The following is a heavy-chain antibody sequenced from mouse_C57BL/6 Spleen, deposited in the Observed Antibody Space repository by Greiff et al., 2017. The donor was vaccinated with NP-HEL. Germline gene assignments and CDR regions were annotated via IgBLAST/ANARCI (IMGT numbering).Heavy chain of an antibody. J-gene: IGHJ3*01. CDR3: ARPGYGSSPAWFAY. D-gene: IGHD1-1*01. CDR2: IDPSDSYT. CDR1: GYTFTSYW. V-gene: IGHV1-50*01. Sequence: VQLQQPGAELVKPGASVKLSCKASGYTFTSYWMQWVKQRPGQGLEWIGEIDPSDSYTKYNQKFKGKATLTVDTSSSTAYMELRSLTSEDSAVYCCARPGYGSSPAWFAYWGQGTLVTVSA.